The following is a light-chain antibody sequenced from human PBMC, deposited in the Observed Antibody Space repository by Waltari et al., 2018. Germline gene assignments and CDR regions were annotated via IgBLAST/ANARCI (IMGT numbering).Light chain of an antibody. J-gene: IGLJ2*01. Sequence: QSALTQPASVSGSPGQSITISCTGTSSDVGAYNYFSWYQQHPGKAPKLMIFDVSNRPSGVSNRFSGSKSGNTASLTISGLQAEDEAGYYCSSYISSSTLELFGGGTSLTVL. CDR2: DVS. V-gene: IGLV2-14*03. CDR3: SSYISSSTLEL. CDR1: SSDVGAYNY.